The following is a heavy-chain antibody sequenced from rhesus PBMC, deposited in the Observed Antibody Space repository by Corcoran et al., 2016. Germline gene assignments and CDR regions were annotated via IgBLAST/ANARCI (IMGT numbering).Heavy chain of an antibody. J-gene: IGHJ4*01. CDR3: ARDLRRITGTTDFDY. D-gene: IGHD1-26*01. CDR2: INSGRGST. Sequence: EVQLVESGGGLVQPGGSLRLSCTGSGFTFGSYYMYWVRQAPGKGLEWVSAINSGRGSTWYTYSVTGLFSISKENDKNTLYLQMDRLRDEDTAVYYCARDLRRITGTTDFDYWGQGVLVTVSS. V-gene: IGHV3-8*01. CDR1: GFTFGSYY.